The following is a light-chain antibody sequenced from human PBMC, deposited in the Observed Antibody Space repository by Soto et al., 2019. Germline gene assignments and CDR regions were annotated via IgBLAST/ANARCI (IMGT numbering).Light chain of an antibody. CDR2: ATS. V-gene: IGKV1-27*01. CDR3: HKYNHAPT. Sequence: DIQLTQSPSSLSASVGDRVTITCRASQAISSNLAWYQQKPGKVPELLIYATSTLQSGAPSRFSGSGSGTDFTLTISSLQPEDVATYYCHKYNHAPTFGGGTKVEIK. CDR1: QAISSN. J-gene: IGKJ4*01.